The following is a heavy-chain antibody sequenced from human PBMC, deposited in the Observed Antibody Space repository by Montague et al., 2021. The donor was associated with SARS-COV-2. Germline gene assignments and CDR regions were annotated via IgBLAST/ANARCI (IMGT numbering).Heavy chain of an antibody. D-gene: IGHD2-21*02. CDR3: ARHGPIVVVTAIDDTFDI. CDR2: IYYNGST. V-gene: IGHV4-59*08. CDR1: GGSISTYY. Sequence: SETLSLTCTVSGGSISTYYWSWIWQPPGKGLEWIGYIYYNGSTNYNPSLKIRVTISVDTSKNQFSLKLGSVTAADTAVYYCARHGPIVVVTAIDDTFDIWGQGTMVTVSS. J-gene: IGHJ3*02.